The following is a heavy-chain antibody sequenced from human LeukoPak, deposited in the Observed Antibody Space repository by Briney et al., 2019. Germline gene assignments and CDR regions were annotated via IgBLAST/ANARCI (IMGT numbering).Heavy chain of an antibody. D-gene: IGHD6-6*01. V-gene: IGHV1-18*01. CDR1: GYTFTKYG. Sequence: ASVKVSCKASGYTFTKYGITWVRQAPGQGLEWMGWISPYNGNRNYAQKLQDRVTMTTDTSTSTAYMELRSLRSDDTAVYYCARGRGVYASSSTTFDYWGRGTLVTVSS. CDR3: ARGRGVYASSSTTFDY. J-gene: IGHJ4*02. CDR2: ISPYNGNR.